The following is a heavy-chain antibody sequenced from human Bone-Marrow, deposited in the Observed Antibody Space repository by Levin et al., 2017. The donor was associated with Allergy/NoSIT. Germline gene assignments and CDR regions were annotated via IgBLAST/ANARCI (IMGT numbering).Heavy chain of an antibody. J-gene: IGHJ6*02. Sequence: PSETLSLTCTVSGGSVSSGSYHWGWLRQPPGKGLEWIGYIFYSGPTNYNPSLKSRVTISVDTSKNQFSLKLRSVTAADSAVYFCARQCCIGGSCYYGSYCGMDVWGLGTTVIVSS. CDR3: ARQCCIGGSCYYGSYCGMDV. D-gene: IGHD2-15*01. CDR2: IFYSGPT. CDR1: GGSVSSGSYH. V-gene: IGHV4-61*01.